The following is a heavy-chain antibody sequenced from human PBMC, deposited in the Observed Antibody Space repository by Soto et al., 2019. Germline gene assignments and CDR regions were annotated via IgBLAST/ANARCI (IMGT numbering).Heavy chain of an antibody. V-gene: IGHV3-23*01. Sequence: PGGSLRLSCAASGFTFSSYVMSWVRQAPGKGLEWVSGISDSGGNTYYADSVKGRFTVSRDNSKNTVHLQMNSLRAEDTAVYFCASLKYSFGSHVDHRGQGTLVTVPS. D-gene: IGHD5-18*01. J-gene: IGHJ4*02. CDR1: GFTFSSYV. CDR2: ISDSGGNT. CDR3: ASLKYSFGSHVDH.